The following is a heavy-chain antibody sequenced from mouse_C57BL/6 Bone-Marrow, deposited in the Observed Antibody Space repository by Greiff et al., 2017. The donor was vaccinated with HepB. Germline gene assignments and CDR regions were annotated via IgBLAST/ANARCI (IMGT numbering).Heavy chain of an antibody. CDR2: IWSGGST. V-gene: IGHV2-2*01. CDR1: GFSLTSYG. J-gene: IGHJ4*01. Sequence: VQVVESGPGLVQPSQSLSITCTVSGFSLTSYGVHWVRQSPGKGLEWLGVIWSGGSTDYNAAFISRLSISKDNSKSQVFFKMNSLQADDTAIYYCASLFYGSSYCYAMDYWGQGTSVTVSS. D-gene: IGHD1-1*01. CDR3: ASLFYGSSYCYAMDY.